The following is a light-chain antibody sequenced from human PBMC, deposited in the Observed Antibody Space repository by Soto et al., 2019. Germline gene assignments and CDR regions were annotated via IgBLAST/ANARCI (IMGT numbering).Light chain of an antibody. CDR3: QQYGISPWT. CDR2: GAS. V-gene: IGKV3-20*01. J-gene: IGKJ1*01. CDR1: LSLSNSV. Sequence: IDLTQSPGALSLPPGDRATLSCRASLSLSNSVLAWYQQKPGHAPRLLIYGASKRATGVPDRFSGRGSGTDFTLTISRLEPEDFAVYFGQQYGISPWTFGQGTKVDIK.